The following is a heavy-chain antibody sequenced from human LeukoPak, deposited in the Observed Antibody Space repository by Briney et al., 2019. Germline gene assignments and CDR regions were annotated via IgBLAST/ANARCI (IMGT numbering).Heavy chain of an antibody. Sequence: PSETLSLTCTVSGGSISSYYWSWIRQPPGKGLEWIGYIYYSGSTNYNPSLKSRVTISVDTSKNQFSLKLSSVTAADTAVYYCGVSSSRYAIDYWGQGTLVTVSS. J-gene: IGHJ4*02. D-gene: IGHD6-13*01. CDR2: IYYSGST. V-gene: IGHV4-59*08. CDR3: GVSSSRYAIDY. CDR1: GGSISSYY.